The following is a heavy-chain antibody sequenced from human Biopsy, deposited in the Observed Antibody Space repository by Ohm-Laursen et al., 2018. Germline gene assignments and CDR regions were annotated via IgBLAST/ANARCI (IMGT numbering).Heavy chain of an antibody. CDR1: GGSLSSYY. CDR3: ARWTPEYDSSRYYLDAFDI. D-gene: IGHD3-22*01. V-gene: IGHV4-4*07. Sequence: SETLSLTCTVSGGSLSSYYWSWIRQPAGKGLEWIGRIYSSGSTNYNPALKSRFTLSMDTSKRQFSLKLSSVTAADTAVYYCARWTPEYDSSRYYLDAFDIWGQGTKVTVSS. CDR2: IYSSGST. J-gene: IGHJ3*02.